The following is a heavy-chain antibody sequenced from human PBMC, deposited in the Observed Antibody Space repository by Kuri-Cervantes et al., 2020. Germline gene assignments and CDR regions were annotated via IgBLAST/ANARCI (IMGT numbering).Heavy chain of an antibody. J-gene: IGHJ4*02. V-gene: IGHV1-69*13. CDR2: IIPIFGTA. CDR3: ARDLLRLGELSLLSN. Sequence: SVKVSCKASGYTFTSYGISWVRQAPGQGLEWMGGIIPIFGTANYAQKFQGRVTITADESTSTAYMELSSLRSEDTAVYYCARDLLRLGELSLLSNWGQGTLVTVSS. CDR1: GYTFTSYG. D-gene: IGHD3-16*02.